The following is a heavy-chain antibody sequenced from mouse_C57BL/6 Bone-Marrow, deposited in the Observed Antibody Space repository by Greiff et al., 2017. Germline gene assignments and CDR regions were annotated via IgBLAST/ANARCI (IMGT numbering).Heavy chain of an antibody. CDR3: ATWYFDV. J-gene: IGHJ1*03. CDR2: INPSNGGT. CDR1: GYTFTDYY. V-gene: IGHV1-19*01. Sequence: EVQLQQPGPVLVKPGASVKMSCKASGYTFTDYYMNWVKQSHGKSLEWIGVINPSNGGTSYNQKFKGKATLTVDTSSSTACMELNSLTSEDSAVYYCATWYFDVWGTGTTVTVAS.